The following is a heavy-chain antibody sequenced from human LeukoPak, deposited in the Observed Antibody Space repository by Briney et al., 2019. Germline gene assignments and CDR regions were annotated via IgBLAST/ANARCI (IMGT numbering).Heavy chain of an antibody. J-gene: IGHJ5*02. Sequence: SETLSLTCAVSGGSISSGGYSWSWIRQPPGKGLEWIGYIYHSGSTNYNPSLKSRVTISVDTSKNQFSLKLSSVTAADTAVYYCARAARGFDPWGQGTLVTVSS. CDR1: GGSISSGGYS. V-gene: IGHV4-30-2*01. CDR2: IYHSGST. CDR3: ARAARGFDP. D-gene: IGHD3-10*01.